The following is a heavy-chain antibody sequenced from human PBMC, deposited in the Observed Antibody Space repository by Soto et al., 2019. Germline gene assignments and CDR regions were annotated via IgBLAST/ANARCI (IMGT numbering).Heavy chain of an antibody. CDR2: INHSGST. J-gene: IGHJ4*02. Sequence: SETLSLTCAVYGGSFSGYYWSWIRQPPGKGLEWIGEINHSGSTNYNPSLKSRVTISVDTSKNQFSLKLSSVTAADTAVYYCAGVSDVVPAARKQFDYWGQGTLVTVSS. CDR1: GGSFSGYY. V-gene: IGHV4-34*01. CDR3: AGVSDVVPAARKQFDY. D-gene: IGHD2-2*01.